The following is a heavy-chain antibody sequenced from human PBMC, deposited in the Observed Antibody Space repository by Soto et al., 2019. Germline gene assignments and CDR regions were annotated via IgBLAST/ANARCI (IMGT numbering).Heavy chain of an antibody. CDR1: GYSFTSYG. V-gene: IGHV1-18*01. CDR2: ISANNGNT. CDR3: ARDYGDYFLFTLHY. J-gene: IGHJ4*02. Sequence: QVQLVQSGAEVKKPGASVKVSCKASGYSFTSYGISWVRQAPGQGLEWMGWISANNGNTNYAQKLHGRVTMTTDTSTSTAYMELRSLRSDDTAVYYCARDYGDYFLFTLHYWGQGTLVTVSS. D-gene: IGHD4-17*01.